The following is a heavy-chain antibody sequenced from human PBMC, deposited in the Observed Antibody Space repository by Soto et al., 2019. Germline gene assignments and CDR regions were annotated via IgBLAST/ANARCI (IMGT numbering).Heavy chain of an antibody. CDR1: GGSISSGDYY. CDR3: ARVSGFLEWLLYFDY. V-gene: IGHV4-30-4*01. J-gene: IGHJ4*02. D-gene: IGHD3-3*01. CDR2: IYYSGST. Sequence: SETLSLTCTVSGGSISSGDYYWSWIRQPPGKGLEWIGYIYYSGSTYYNPSLKSRVTISVDTSKNQFSLKLSSVTAADTAVYYCARVSGFLEWLLYFDYWGQGTLVTVSS.